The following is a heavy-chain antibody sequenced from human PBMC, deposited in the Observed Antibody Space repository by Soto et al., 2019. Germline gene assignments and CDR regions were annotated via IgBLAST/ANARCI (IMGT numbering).Heavy chain of an antibody. D-gene: IGHD3-3*01. Sequence: WETLSLTCDVSGGSISSYYWSWIRQPPGKGLEWIGYILYSGSTNYNPSLKGRATMSVDTSKIQFSLKVTSVTAADTAVYYCARGPNYDFWSGYFRGWGQGTLVTVSS. CDR2: ILYSGST. J-gene: IGHJ4*02. V-gene: IGHV4-59*01. CDR3: ARGPNYDFWSGYFRG. CDR1: GGSISSYY.